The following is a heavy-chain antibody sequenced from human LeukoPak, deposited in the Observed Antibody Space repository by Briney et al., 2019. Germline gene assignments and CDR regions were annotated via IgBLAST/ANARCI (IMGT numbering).Heavy chain of an antibody. Sequence: GGSLRLSCAASRFTFSNYVMHWVRQAPGKGLEWVGRIRSKANSYATVYAASVKGRFTISRDDSKNTAYLQMNSLKTEDTAVYYCTRTSDILTGYTPREAYYYYYHMDVWGKGTTVTISS. CDR2: IRSKANSYAT. J-gene: IGHJ6*03. D-gene: IGHD3-9*01. CDR1: RFTFSNYV. V-gene: IGHV3-73*01. CDR3: TRTSDILTGYTPREAYYYYYHMDV.